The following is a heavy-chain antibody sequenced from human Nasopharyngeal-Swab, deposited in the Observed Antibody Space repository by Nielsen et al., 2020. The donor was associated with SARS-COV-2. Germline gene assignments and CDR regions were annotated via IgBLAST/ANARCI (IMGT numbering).Heavy chain of an antibody. CDR3: AKDLTAIRYYFDY. CDR1: GFTFSSYA. Sequence: RGSLRLSCAASGFTFSSYAMSWVRQAPGKGLEWVSAISGSGGSTYYADSVKGRFTISRDNSKNTLYLQMNSLRAEDTAVYYCAKDLTAIRYYFDYWGQGTLVTVSS. V-gene: IGHV3-23*01. D-gene: IGHD2-2*02. J-gene: IGHJ4*02. CDR2: ISGSGGST.